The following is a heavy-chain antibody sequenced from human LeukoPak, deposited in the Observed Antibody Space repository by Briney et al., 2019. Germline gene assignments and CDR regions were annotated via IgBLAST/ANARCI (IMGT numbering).Heavy chain of an antibody. J-gene: IGHJ4*02. CDR2: IYYSGST. Sequence: SEALSLTCTVSGGSISSYYWSWIRQPPGKGLEWIGYIYYSGSTNYNPSLKSRVTISVDTSKNQFSLKLSSVTAADTAVYYCARASYGGYFDYWGQGALVTVSS. D-gene: IGHD4-23*01. V-gene: IGHV4-59*01. CDR1: GGSISSYY. CDR3: ARASYGGYFDY.